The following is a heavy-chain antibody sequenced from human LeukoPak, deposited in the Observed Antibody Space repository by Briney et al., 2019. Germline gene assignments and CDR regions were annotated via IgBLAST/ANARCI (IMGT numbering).Heavy chain of an antibody. Sequence: ASLKVSCKPSGYTFTSYGISWVRQAPGQGLEWMDWVSTYTGNTNYAQKLQRRDTMTTDTTTRTAYMELRSLRSYDTAVYYCARSEATMIVVVNLPLYGDAFDIWGQGTMVTVSS. CDR1: GYTFTSYG. D-gene: IGHD3-22*01. J-gene: IGHJ3*02. CDR3: ARSEATMIVVVNLPLYGDAFDI. V-gene: IGHV1-18*01. CDR2: VSTYTGNT.